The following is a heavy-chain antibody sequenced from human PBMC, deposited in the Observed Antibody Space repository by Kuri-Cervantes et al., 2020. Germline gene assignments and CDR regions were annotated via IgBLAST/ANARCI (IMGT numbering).Heavy chain of an antibody. Sequence: GGSLRLSCAASGFTFSSYAMHWVRQAPGKGLEWVAVISYDGSNKYYADSVKGRFTISRDNSKNTLYLQMNSLRAEDTALYYCARSLEYSSSSGWGQGTLDTVSS. CDR2: ISYDGSNK. CDR1: GFTFSSYA. CDR3: ARSLEYSSSSG. V-gene: IGHV3-30-3*01. J-gene: IGHJ4*02. D-gene: IGHD6-6*01.